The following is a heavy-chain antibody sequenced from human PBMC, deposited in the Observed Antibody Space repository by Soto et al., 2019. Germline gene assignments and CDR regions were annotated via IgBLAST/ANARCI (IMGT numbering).Heavy chain of an antibody. D-gene: IGHD3-10*01. CDR1: GFTFDDYA. CDR3: AKDMVRGVRPYYMDV. J-gene: IGHJ6*03. Sequence: GGSLRLSCAASGFTFDDYAMHWVRQAPGKGLEWVSGISWNSGSIGYADSVKGRFTISRDNAKNSLYLQMNSLRAEDTALYYCAKDMVRGVRPYYMDVWGKGTTVTVSS. V-gene: IGHV3-9*01. CDR2: ISWNSGSI.